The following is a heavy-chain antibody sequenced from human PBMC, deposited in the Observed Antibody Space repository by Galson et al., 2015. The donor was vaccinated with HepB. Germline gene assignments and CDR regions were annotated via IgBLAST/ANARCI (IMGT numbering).Heavy chain of an antibody. J-gene: IGHJ4*02. Sequence: SLRLSCAASGFTFSDYYMSWIRQAPGKGLEWVSYISSSGSTIYYADSVKGRFTISRDNAKNSLYLQMNSLRAEDTAVYYCAREDYPSVGAENYFDYWGQGTLVTVSS. CDR2: ISSSGSTI. V-gene: IGHV3-11*01. CDR3: AREDYPSVGAENYFDY. D-gene: IGHD2-15*01. CDR1: GFTFSDYY.